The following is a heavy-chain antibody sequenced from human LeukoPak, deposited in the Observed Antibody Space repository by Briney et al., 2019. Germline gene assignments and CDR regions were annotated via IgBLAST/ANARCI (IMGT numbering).Heavy chain of an antibody. CDR3: ARDPTYYYDSSGSYFDY. D-gene: IGHD3-22*01. J-gene: IGHJ4*02. CDR1: GYTFTGYY. Sequence: ASVKVSCKASGYTFTGYYMHWVRQAPGQGLEWMGWINPNSGGTNYAQKFQGRVTMTRDTSISTAYMELSRLRSDDTAVYYCARDPTYYYDSSGSYFDYWGQGTLDTVSS. V-gene: IGHV1-2*02. CDR2: INPNSGGT.